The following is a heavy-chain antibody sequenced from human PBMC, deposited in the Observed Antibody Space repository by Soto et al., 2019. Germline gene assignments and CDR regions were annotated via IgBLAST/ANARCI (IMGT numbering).Heavy chain of an antibody. J-gene: IGHJ6*02. D-gene: IGHD6-25*01. CDR1: GGSFSGYY. Sequence: SETLSLTCAVYGGSFSGYYWSWIRQPPGKGLEWIGEINHSGSTNYNPSLKSRVTMSVDTSKNQFSLKLSSVTAADTAVYYCARVRQVQYYYYYGMDVWGQGTTVTVSS. V-gene: IGHV4-34*01. CDR3: ARVRQVQYYYYYGMDV. CDR2: INHSGST.